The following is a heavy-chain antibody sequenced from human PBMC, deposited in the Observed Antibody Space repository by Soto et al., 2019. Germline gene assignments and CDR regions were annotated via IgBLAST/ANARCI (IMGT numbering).Heavy chain of an antibody. D-gene: IGHD5-12*01. V-gene: IGHV1-69*13. CDR3: AREDKPGGYTPPGTSGFDS. CDR1: GGTFSTYA. J-gene: IGHJ4*02. Sequence: SLKVSCKASGGTFSTYAISWVRQAPGQGPEWMGGIIPIYGTANYAQKFQGRLTMTADESTSTVYMELSSLRSDDTAVYYCAREDKPGGYTPPGTSGFDSWGQGTLVTVSS. CDR2: IIPIYGTA.